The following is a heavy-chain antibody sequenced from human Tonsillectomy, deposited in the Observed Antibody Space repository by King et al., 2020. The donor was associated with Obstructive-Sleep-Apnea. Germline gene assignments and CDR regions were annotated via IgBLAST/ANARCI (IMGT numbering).Heavy chain of an antibody. CDR2: IKQDGTEK. CDR3: ARDKLRNSYTGSYFDY. V-gene: IGHV3-7*01. Sequence: VQLVESGGGLVQPGGSLRLSCAASGFTFSSYWMTWVRQAPGKGLEWVANIKQDGTEKYYVDSVKGRFTISRDNAKSSLYLQMNSRRAEDTAVYYCARDKLRNSYTGSYFDYWGQGALVTASS. CDR1: GFTFSSYW. J-gene: IGHJ4*02. D-gene: IGHD1-26*01.